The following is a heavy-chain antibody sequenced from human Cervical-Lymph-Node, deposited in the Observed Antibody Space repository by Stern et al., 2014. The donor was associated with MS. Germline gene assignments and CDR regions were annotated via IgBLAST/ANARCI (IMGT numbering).Heavy chain of an antibody. CDR1: GGSINSGSYY. V-gene: IGHV4-61*02. CDR2: ISTSGST. Sequence: QVQLQESGPGLVKPSQTLSLTCTVSGGSINSGSYYWSWIRQPAGKGLEWIGRISTSGSTNYNPSLKSRVTISVYTSQNQFSLKLSSVTAADTAIYYCARHTALASLDSWGQGTLVTVSS. CDR3: ARHTALASLDS. J-gene: IGHJ4*02. D-gene: IGHD5-18*01.